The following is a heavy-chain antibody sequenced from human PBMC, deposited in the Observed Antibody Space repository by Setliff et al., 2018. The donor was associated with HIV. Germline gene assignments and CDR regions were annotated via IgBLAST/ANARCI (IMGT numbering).Heavy chain of an antibody. D-gene: IGHD3-10*01. CDR2: IYYSGST. CDR1: GGSIISGDHY. CDR3: ARDIRFGELAFDY. Sequence: LSLTCTVAGGSIISGDHYWSWIRQPPGKGLEWIDYIYYSGSTYYNPCLKSRVTISVDTSKNQFSLKLSSVTAADTAVYYCARDIRFGELAFDYWGQGTLVTVSS. V-gene: IGHV4-30-4*08. J-gene: IGHJ4*02.